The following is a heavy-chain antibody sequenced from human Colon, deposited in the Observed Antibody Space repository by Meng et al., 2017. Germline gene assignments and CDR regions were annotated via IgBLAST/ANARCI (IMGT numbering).Heavy chain of an antibody. CDR1: GFTFSSYE. V-gene: IGHV3-48*03. CDR3: ARELTGVMGDACDI. Sequence: GGSLRLSCSASGFTFSSYEMNWVRQAPGKGLEWVSYISTSGTTISYADSVKGRFTISRDNAKNSLYLQMNSLRAEDTAVYYCARELTGVMGDACDIWGQGTMVTVSS. J-gene: IGHJ3*02. D-gene: IGHD7-27*01. CDR2: ISTSGTTI.